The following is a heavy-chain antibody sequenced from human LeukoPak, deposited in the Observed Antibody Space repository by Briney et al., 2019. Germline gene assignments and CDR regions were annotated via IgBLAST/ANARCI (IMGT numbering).Heavy chain of an antibody. D-gene: IGHD3-22*01. Sequence: GGSLRLSCAASGFTFSSYAMSWVRQAPGKGLEWVSAISRSGGSTYYADSVKGRFTTSRDNSKNTLYLQMNSLRAEDTAVYYCAKDPLTYYYDSKPQLYWGQGTLVTVSS. CDR2: ISRSGGST. V-gene: IGHV3-23*01. CDR1: GFTFSSYA. CDR3: AKDPLTYYYDSKPQLY. J-gene: IGHJ4*02.